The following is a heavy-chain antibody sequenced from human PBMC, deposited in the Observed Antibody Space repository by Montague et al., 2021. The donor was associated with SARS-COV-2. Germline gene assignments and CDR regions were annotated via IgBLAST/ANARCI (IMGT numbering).Heavy chain of an antibody. V-gene: IGHV4-39*01. Sequence: SETLSLTCTVSGGSISSSSHYWGWIRQPPGKGLDWIGSIYYSGRIYYNPSPKSRVTIYVDTSKNQFSLKLSSVTAAATAVYYCARHPGRDTIFGVVILFDAFDIWGQGTMVTVSS. CDR3: ARHPGRDTIFGVVILFDAFDI. CDR1: GGSISSSSHY. CDR2: IYYSGRI. J-gene: IGHJ3*02. D-gene: IGHD3-3*01.